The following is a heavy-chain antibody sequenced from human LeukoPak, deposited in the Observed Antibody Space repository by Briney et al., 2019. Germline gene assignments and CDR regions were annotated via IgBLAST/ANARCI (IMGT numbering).Heavy chain of an antibody. J-gene: IGHJ4*02. CDR1: GFTVDSNY. V-gene: IGHV3-53*01. CDR2: IYTGGNT. Sequence: GGSLTLSRAASGFTVDSNYLIWLRQAPGKGLEWVSTIYTGGNTYYAASVKGRFTISRDFSKNTVFLHMNSLRAEDTAMYYCARGDDSGYYDYFDYWGQGALVTVSS. CDR3: ARGDDSGYYDYFDY. D-gene: IGHD3-22*01.